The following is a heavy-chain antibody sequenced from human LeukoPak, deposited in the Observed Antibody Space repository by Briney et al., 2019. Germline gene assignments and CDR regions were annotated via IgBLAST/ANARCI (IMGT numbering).Heavy chain of an antibody. J-gene: IGHJ4*02. CDR3: ARHTIAAAGYDFDY. CDR2: FDPEDGET. CDR1: GYTLTELS. D-gene: IGHD6-13*01. Sequence: AASVKVSCKVSGYTLTELSMHWVRQAPGKGLEWMGGFDPEDGETIYAQKFQGRVTMTEDTSTSTAYVELRSLRSDDTAVYYCARHTIAAAGYDFDYWGQGTLVTVSS. V-gene: IGHV1-24*01.